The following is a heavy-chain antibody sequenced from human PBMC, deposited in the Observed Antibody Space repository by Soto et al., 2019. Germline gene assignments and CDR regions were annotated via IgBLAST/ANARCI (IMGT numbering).Heavy chain of an antibody. Sequence: QVQLQESGPGLVKPSQTLSLTCTVSGGSISSGDYYWSWIRQHPGKGLEWIGYIYYSGSTYYNPSLQTRITIPVDTPATHFALKLRSVTAAATAVYYCALSVPATVTSYPDYCGPGTLVTVSS. CDR1: GGSISSGDYY. D-gene: IGHD1-26*01. CDR2: IYYSGST. V-gene: IGHV4-31*03. J-gene: IGHJ4*02. CDR3: ALSVPATVTSYPDY.